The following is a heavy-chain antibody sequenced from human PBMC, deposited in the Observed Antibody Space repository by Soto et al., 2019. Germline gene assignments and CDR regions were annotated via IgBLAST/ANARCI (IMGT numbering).Heavy chain of an antibody. CDR3: AKRAGYCSGGSCQYYYYMDV. CDR2: ISGSGGST. D-gene: IGHD2-15*01. Sequence: ESGGGLVQPGGSLRLSCAASGFTFSSYAMSWVRQAPGKGLEWVSAISGSGGSTYYADSVKGRFTISRDNSKNTLYLQMNSLRAEDTAVYYCAKRAGYCSGGSCQYYYYMDVWGKGTTVTVSS. V-gene: IGHV3-23*01. CDR1: GFTFSSYA. J-gene: IGHJ6*03.